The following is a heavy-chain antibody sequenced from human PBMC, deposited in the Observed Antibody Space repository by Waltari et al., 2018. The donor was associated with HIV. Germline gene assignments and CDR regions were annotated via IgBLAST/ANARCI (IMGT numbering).Heavy chain of an antibody. CDR2: ISGSGGST. Sequence: EVQLLESGGGLVQPGGSLRLSCAASGFTFSSYAMSWVRQAPGKGLEWVSAISGSGGSTYYADSVKGRFTISRDNSNNTLYLQMNSLRAEDTAVYYCANRNTLRGGAFDIWGQGTMVTVSS. D-gene: IGHD3-3*01. J-gene: IGHJ3*02. CDR1: GFTFSSYA. V-gene: IGHV3-23*01. CDR3: ANRNTLRGGAFDI.